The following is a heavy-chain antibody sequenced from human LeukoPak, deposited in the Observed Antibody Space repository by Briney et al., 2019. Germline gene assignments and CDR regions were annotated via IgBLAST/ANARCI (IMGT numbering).Heavy chain of an antibody. CDR2: MNPNSGNT. Sequence: ASVKLSCKASGYTFTSYDINWVRQATGQGLEWMGWMNPNSGNTGYAQKFQGRVTMTRNTSISTAYMELSSLRSEDTAVYYCARTGGYYYDSSGSNPYPYYYYYYGMDVWGQGTTVTVSS. D-gene: IGHD3-22*01. CDR1: GYTFTSYD. J-gene: IGHJ6*02. CDR3: ARTGGYYYDSSGSNPYPYYYYYYGMDV. V-gene: IGHV1-8*01.